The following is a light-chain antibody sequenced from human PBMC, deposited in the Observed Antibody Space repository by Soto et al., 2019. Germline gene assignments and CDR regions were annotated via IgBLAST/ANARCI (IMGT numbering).Light chain of an antibody. CDR2: GNT. J-gene: IGLJ1*01. CDR3: CSYATSSFV. Sequence: QSALTQHASVSVSPGQSITISCTGSSSDVGGYNLVSWYQQHPGKAPKLIIFGNTERPSGVSHRFSGSKSGNTASLTISGVQAEDEAYYHCCSYATSSFVFGPGSKVAVL. V-gene: IGLV2-23*01. CDR1: SSDVGGYNL.